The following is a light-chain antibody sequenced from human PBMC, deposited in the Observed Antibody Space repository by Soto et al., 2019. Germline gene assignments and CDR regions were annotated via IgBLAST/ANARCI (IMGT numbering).Light chain of an antibody. Sequence: QSVLTQPPPVSGAPGQRVTISCTGSSSNIGAGYDVHWYQQLPGTAPKLLIYHNSDRPSGVPDRFSGSKSGTSASLAITGLQAEDEADYYCQSYDSGLSAFYVFGTGTKVTVL. V-gene: IGLV1-40*01. CDR2: HNS. CDR3: QSYDSGLSAFYV. CDR1: SSNIGAGYD. J-gene: IGLJ1*01.